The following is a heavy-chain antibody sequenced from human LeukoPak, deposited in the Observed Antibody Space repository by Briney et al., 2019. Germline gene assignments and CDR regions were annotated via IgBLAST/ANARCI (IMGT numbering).Heavy chain of an antibody. CDR3: ARDSIVGATPFDY. V-gene: IGHV3-74*01. D-gene: IGHD1-26*01. Sequence: PGGSQRLSCAASGFTFSSYWMHWVRHAPGKGLVWVSRINSDGSSTSYADSVKGRFTISRDNAKNTLYLQMNSLRAEDTAVYYCARDSIVGATPFDYWGQGTLVTVSS. CDR2: INSDGSST. CDR1: GFTFSSYW. J-gene: IGHJ4*02.